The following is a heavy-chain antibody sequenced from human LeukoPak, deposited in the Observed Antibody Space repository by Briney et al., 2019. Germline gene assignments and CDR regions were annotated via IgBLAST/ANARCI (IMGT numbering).Heavy chain of an antibody. V-gene: IGHV4-4*07. Sequence: SETLSLTCTVSGGSISSYYWSWIRQPAGKGLEWIGRIYTSGSTNYNPSPKSRVTISVDTSQNQFSLKLSSVTAADTAVYYCARDVGIAVVPDAFDIWGQGTMVTVSS. J-gene: IGHJ3*02. CDR1: GGSISSYY. D-gene: IGHD6-19*01. CDR2: IYTSGST. CDR3: ARDVGIAVVPDAFDI.